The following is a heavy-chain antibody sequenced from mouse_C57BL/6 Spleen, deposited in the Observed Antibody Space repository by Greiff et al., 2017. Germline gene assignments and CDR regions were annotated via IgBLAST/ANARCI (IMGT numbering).Heavy chain of an antibody. CDR2: IAPETGGT. J-gene: IGHJ2*01. V-gene: IGHV1-15*01. CDR1: GYTFTDYE. D-gene: IGHD4-1*01. Sequence: VQLQQSGAELVRPGASVTLSCKASGYTFTDYEMHWVKQTPVHGLEWIGAIAPETGGTAYNQKFKGKAILTADKSSSTAYMELRSLTSDDSAVYYCTRSGNYFDYWGQGTTLTVSS. CDR3: TRSGNYFDY.